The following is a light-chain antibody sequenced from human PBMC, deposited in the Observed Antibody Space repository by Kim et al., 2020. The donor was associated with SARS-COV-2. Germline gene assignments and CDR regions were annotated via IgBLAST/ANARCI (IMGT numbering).Light chain of an antibody. CDR2: EAS. V-gene: IGKV1-16*01. J-gene: IGKJ2*01. CDR1: QDIASH. Sequence: SASVGDRVSITCRTSQDIASHLTWFRQNPGKAPESLIYEASRLRNGVPSRFSGSGSGTDFTLTISSLQPEDFATYYCQQYRVYPVTFGQGTKLEI. CDR3: QQYRVYPVT.